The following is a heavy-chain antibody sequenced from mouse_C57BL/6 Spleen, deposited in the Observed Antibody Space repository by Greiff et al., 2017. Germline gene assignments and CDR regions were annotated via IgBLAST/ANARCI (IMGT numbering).Heavy chain of an antibody. V-gene: IGHV1-80*01. Sequence: QVQLQQSGAELVKPGASVKISCKASGYAFSSYWMNWVKQRPGKGLEWIGQIYPGDGDTNYNGKFKGKATLTADKSSSTAYMQLSSLTSEDSEVYYCARGGVYSNSHCDYWGQGTTLTVSS. D-gene: IGHD2-5*01. J-gene: IGHJ2*01. CDR2: IYPGDGDT. CDR1: GYAFSSYW. CDR3: ARGGVYSNSHCDY.